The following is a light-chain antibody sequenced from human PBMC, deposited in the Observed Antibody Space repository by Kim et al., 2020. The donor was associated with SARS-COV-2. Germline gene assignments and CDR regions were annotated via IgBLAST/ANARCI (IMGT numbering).Light chain of an antibody. CDR1: QRITSS. Sequence: SVAVGDRVTRTCRASQRITSSLDWYQQKPGKAPKLLIYAASSLQAGVPSRISGSGSGTDFALTISSVQPEDFATYYCQQSYSTPYTFGQGTKLEI. CDR2: AAS. CDR3: QQSYSTPYT. J-gene: IGKJ2*01. V-gene: IGKV1-39*01.